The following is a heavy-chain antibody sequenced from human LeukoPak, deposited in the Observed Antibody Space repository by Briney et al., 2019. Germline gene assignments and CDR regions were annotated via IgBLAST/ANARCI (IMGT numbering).Heavy chain of an antibody. CDR3: AREASYDFWSGYSGYYYYYYMDV. CDR2: IRRDGGSK. J-gene: IGHJ6*03. Sequence: GGSLRLSCAASGFTFSTSGMHWVRQPPGKGLEWVAFIRRDGGSKYYADSVKGRFTISRDNSDNTLYLQMNSLRAEDTAVYYCAREASYDFWSGYSGYYYYYYMDVWGKGTTVTVSS. D-gene: IGHD3-3*01. V-gene: IGHV3-30*02. CDR1: GFTFSTSG.